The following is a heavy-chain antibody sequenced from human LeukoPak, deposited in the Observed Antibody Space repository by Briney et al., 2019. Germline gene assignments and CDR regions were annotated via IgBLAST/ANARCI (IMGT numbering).Heavy chain of an antibody. CDR3: ARVGDSSGYYPLDY. V-gene: IGHV4-4*02. CDR2: IYHSGST. J-gene: IGHJ4*02. D-gene: IGHD3-22*01. CDR1: GGSISSSNW. Sequence: SETLSLTCAVSGGSISSSNWWSWVRQPPGKGLEWIGEIYHSGSTNYNPSLKSRVTISVDKSKSQFSLKLSSVTAADTAVYYCARVGDSSGYYPLDYWGQGTLVTVSS.